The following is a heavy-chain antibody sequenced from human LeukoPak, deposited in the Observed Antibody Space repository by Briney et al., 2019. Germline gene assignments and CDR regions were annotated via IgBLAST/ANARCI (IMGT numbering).Heavy chain of an antibody. CDR2: IYYSGST. J-gene: IGHJ6*03. CDR1: GGSISSGSNY. Sequence: PSETLSLTCTVSGGSISSGSNYWGWIRQPPGKGLEWIGSIYYSGSTYYNPSLKSRVTISVDTSKNQFSLKLSSVTAADTAVYSCARAVPQGYYYMDVWGKGTTVTVSS. D-gene: IGHD2-2*01. V-gene: IGHV4-39*01. CDR3: ARAVPQGYYYMDV.